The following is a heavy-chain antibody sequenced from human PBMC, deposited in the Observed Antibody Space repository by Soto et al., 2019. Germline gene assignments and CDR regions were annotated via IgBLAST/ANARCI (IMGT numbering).Heavy chain of an antibody. Sequence: GGSLRLSCAASGFTFSSYGMHWVRQAPGKGLEWVAVISYDGSNKYYADSVKGRFTISRDNSKNTLYLQMNSLRAEDTAVYYCAKGGYYDSSGYGNYWGQGTLVTVSS. CDR3: AKGGYYDSSGYGNY. J-gene: IGHJ4*02. CDR2: ISYDGSNK. D-gene: IGHD3-22*01. V-gene: IGHV3-30*18. CDR1: GFTFSSYG.